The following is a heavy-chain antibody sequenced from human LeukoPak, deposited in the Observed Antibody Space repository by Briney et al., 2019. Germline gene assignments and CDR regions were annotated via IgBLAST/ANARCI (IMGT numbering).Heavy chain of an antibody. CDR2: IYTSGST. Sequence: PSETLSLTCTVSGGSISSYYWSWIRQPAGKGLEWIGRIYTSGSTNYNPSLKSRVTMSVDTSKNQFSLKLSSVTAADTAVYHCARDPRAADPYYYYGMDVWGQGTTVTVSS. V-gene: IGHV4-4*07. J-gene: IGHJ6*02. D-gene: IGHD6-13*01. CDR1: GGSISSYY. CDR3: ARDPRAADPYYYYGMDV.